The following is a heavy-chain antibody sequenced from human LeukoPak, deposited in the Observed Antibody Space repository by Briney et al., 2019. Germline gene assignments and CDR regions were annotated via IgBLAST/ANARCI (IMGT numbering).Heavy chain of an antibody. Sequence: GGSLRLSCAASGFTFSSYAMHWVRQAPGKGLEWVAVISYDGSNKYYADSVEGRFTISRDNSKNTLYLQMNSLRAEDTAVYYCARVDSSGYYYVSDAFDIWGQGTMVTVSS. CDR1: GFTFSSYA. J-gene: IGHJ3*02. D-gene: IGHD3-22*01. V-gene: IGHV3-30-3*01. CDR3: ARVDSSGYYYVSDAFDI. CDR2: ISYDGSNK.